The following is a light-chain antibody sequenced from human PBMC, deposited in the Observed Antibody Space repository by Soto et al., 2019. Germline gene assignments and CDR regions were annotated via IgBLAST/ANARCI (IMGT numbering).Light chain of an antibody. CDR3: QELNSYPMT. V-gene: IGKV1-9*01. CDR1: QGISSY. Sequence: DIQLTQSPTFLSASVGDRVTITCRASQGISSYLAWYQQKPGKAPKLLIYAASTLQSEVPSRFSGSGSGTAFTLTISSLQPEDFATYYCQELNSYPMTCGPGTKVDIK. CDR2: AAS. J-gene: IGKJ3*01.